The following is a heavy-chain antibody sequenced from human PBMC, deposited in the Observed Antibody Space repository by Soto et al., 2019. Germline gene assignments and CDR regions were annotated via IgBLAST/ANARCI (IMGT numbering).Heavy chain of an antibody. Sequence: SETLSLTCAVYGVSFSGYYWSWIRQPPGKGLEWIGEINHSGSTNYNPSLKSRVTISVDTSKNQFSLKLSSVTAADTAVYYCARPRNKRLSLFDYWGQGTLVTVSS. J-gene: IGHJ4*02. V-gene: IGHV4-34*01. D-gene: IGHD3-10*01. CDR2: INHSGST. CDR1: GVSFSGYY. CDR3: ARPRNKRLSLFDY.